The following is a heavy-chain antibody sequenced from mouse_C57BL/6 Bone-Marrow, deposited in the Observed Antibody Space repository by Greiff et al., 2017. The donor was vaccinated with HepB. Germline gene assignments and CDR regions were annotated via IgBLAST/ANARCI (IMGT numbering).Heavy chain of an antibody. J-gene: IGHJ1*03. Sequence: EVQVVESGGGLVQPGGSLKLSCAASGFTFSDYYMYWVRQTPEKRLEWVAYISNGGGSTYYPDTVKGRFTISRDNAKNTLYLQMSRLKSEDTAMYYCARDGSSPWYFDVWGTGTTVTVSS. CDR2: ISNGGGST. D-gene: IGHD1-1*01. V-gene: IGHV5-12*01. CDR1: GFTFSDYY. CDR3: ARDGSSPWYFDV.